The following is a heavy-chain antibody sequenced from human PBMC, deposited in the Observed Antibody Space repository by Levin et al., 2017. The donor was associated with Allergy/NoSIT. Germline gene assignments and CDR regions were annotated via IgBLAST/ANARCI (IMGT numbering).Heavy chain of an antibody. CDR3: ASRTYRD. J-gene: IGHJ4*02. D-gene: IGHD3-16*02. CDR1: GGSIRSSPYY. CDR2: IYHDGST. V-gene: IGHV4-39*01. Sequence: ESLKISCTVSGGSIRSSPYYWGWVRQPPGKGLVWIGSIYHDGSTYYNPSLKSRISISVDTSRNQFSLRVNSETAADTAVYYCASRTYRDWGQGILVTVSS.